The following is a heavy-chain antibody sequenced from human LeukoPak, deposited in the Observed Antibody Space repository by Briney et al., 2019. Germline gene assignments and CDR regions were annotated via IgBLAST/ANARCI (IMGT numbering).Heavy chain of an antibody. Sequence: GGSLRLSCEASGFMYSTYGMNWVRQSPGKALEWISYIRNRGIIVYYADSVKGRLTISRDNDKNSLHLQMNRLRAEDTAVYYCARGGDCTNTSCYALSSFDQWGQGIPVAVSS. J-gene: IGHJ4*02. V-gene: IGHV3-48*01. CDR1: GFMYSTYG. CDR3: ARGGDCTNTSCYALSSFDQ. D-gene: IGHD2-2*01. CDR2: IRNRGIIV.